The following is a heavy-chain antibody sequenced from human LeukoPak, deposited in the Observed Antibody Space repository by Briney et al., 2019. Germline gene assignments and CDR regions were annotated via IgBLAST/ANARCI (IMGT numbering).Heavy chain of an antibody. CDR2: ISAYNGNT. CDR1: GYTFTSYG. J-gene: IGHJ4*02. Sequence: ASVKVSCKASGYTFTSYGISWVRRAPGQGLEWMGWISAYNGNTNYAQKLQGRVTMTTDTSTSTAYMELRSLRSDDTAVYYCARDHPDGIAAAGPLDYWGQGTLVTVSS. V-gene: IGHV1-18*01. D-gene: IGHD6-13*01. CDR3: ARDHPDGIAAAGPLDY.